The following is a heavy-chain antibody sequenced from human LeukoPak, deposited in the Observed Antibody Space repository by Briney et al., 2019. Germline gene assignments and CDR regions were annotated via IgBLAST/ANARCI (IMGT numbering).Heavy chain of an antibody. CDR1: GFTFSSYW. D-gene: IGHD6-13*01. CDR2: IKQDGSEK. CDR3: ARGGPYSSSTNNWFDP. Sequence: GGSLRLSCAASGFTFSSYWMSWVRQAPGKGLEWVANIKQDGSEKYYVDSVKGRFTISRDNAKNSLYLQMNSLRAEDTAVYYCARGGPYSSSTNNWFDPWGQGTLVTVSS. V-gene: IGHV3-7*01. J-gene: IGHJ5*02.